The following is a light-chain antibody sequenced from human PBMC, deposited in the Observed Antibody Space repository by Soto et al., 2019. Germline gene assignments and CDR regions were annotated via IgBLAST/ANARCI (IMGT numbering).Light chain of an antibody. Sequence: QSVLTQPPSASGTPGQRVTISCSGSSSNIGKNYVYWYQQLPGRAPKLLIYRNTQRPSGVPDQFSGSKSGTSASLAISGLRSEDEADYYCSVWDANLSAWVFDGGTKVTVL. CDR2: RNT. J-gene: IGLJ3*02. V-gene: IGLV1-47*01. CDR3: SVWDANLSAWV. CDR1: SSNIGKNY.